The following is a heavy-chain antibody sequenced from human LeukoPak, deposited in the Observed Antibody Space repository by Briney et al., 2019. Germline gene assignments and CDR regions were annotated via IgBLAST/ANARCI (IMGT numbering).Heavy chain of an antibody. CDR1: GGSFSGYY. Sequence: PSETLSLTCAVYGGSFSGYYWSWIRQPPGKGLEWIGEINHSGSTNYNPSLKSRVTISVDASKNQFSLKLSSVTAADTAVYYCAARPSVLYYSDPGSYYLWGFDPWGQGTLVTVSS. D-gene: IGHD3-10*01. CDR2: INHSGST. J-gene: IGHJ5*02. CDR3: AARPSVLYYSDPGSYYLWGFDP. V-gene: IGHV4-34*01.